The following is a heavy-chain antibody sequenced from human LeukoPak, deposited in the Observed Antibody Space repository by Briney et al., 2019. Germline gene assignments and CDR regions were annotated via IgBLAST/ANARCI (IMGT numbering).Heavy chain of an antibody. D-gene: IGHD4-23*01. CDR3: ARDITSLSPFYYGGNSGPDY. CDR2: INPNSGGA. CDR1: GYTFTGYY. V-gene: IGHV1-2*02. Sequence: ASVKVSCKASGYTFTGYYMHWVRQAPGQGLEWMGWINPNSGGANYAQKFQGRVTMTRGAAISTAYMELSRLRSDHTAVYYCARDITSLSPFYYGGNSGPDYWGQGTLVTVSS. J-gene: IGHJ4*02.